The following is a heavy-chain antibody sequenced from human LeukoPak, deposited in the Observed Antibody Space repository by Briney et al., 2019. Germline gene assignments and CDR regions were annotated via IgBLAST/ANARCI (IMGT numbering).Heavy chain of an antibody. V-gene: IGHV3-15*01. D-gene: IGHD6-25*01. Sequence: GGSLRLSCVGSGFTFSDAWISWVRQAPGKGLEWVGRIKSKIDGGAIDYAAPVKGRFTISRDDSRNTLYLQMNSLKTEDTAVYYCTTRRQDGCWGQGTLVTVS. CDR2: IKSKIDGGAI. CDR1: GFTFSDAW. CDR3: TTRRQDGC. J-gene: IGHJ4*02.